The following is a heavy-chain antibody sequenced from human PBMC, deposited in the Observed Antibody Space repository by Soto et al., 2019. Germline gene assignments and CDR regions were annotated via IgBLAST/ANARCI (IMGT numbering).Heavy chain of an antibody. D-gene: IGHD1-1*01. Sequence: EVQLVESGGGSVQPGGSLRLSCAASGFTLSSRSMNWVRQAPGKGLEWVAYISGSSTTIYYADSVKGRFTISRDNAKIAVYLQMNSLRDEDTAVYYCARGELDRTIDYWGQGTLVTVSS. CDR3: ARGELDRTIDY. CDR2: ISGSSTTI. CDR1: GFTLSSRS. V-gene: IGHV3-48*02. J-gene: IGHJ4*02.